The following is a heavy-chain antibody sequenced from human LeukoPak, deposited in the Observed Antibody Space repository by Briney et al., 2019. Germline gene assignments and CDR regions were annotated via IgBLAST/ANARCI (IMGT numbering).Heavy chain of an antibody. CDR2: ISGSGGST. J-gene: IGHJ3*02. D-gene: IGHD3-10*01. Sequence: GGSLRLSCAASGFTFSSYAMSWVRQAPGKGLEWVSAISGSGGSTYYADSVRGRFTISRDNSKNTLYLQMNSLRAEDTAVYYCAKGFWDSPDAFDIWGQGTMVTVSS. V-gene: IGHV3-23*01. CDR3: AKGFWDSPDAFDI. CDR1: GFTFSSYA.